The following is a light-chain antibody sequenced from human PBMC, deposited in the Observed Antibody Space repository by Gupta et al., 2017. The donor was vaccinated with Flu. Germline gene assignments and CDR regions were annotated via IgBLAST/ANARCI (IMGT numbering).Light chain of an antibody. CDR2: EVS. J-gene: IGLJ3*02. V-gene: IGLV2-14*01. Sequence: RIYEVSNRPSGVADRFSGSKGGNTASLTTAGLQAEEEAAYYCNSYMTTSNQWVFGGGTKLTVL. CDR3: NSYMTTSNQWV.